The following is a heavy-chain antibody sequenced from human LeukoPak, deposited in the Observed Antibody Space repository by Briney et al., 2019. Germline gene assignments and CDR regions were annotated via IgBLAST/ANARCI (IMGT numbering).Heavy chain of an antibody. CDR3: AKDPDYYDSSRDY. CDR1: GFTFSSYA. D-gene: IGHD3-22*01. J-gene: IGHJ4*02. V-gene: IGHV3-23*01. CDR2: ISGSGGST. Sequence: GGSLRLSCAASGFTFSSYAMSWVRQAPGKGLEWVSAISGSGGSTYYADSVKDRFTISRDNSKNTLYLQMNSLRAEDTAVYYCAKDPDYYDSSRDYWGQGTLVTVSS.